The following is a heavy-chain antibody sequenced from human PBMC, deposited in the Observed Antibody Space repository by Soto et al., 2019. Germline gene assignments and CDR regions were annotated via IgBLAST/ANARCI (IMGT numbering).Heavy chain of an antibody. J-gene: IGHJ3*02. V-gene: IGHV1-69*01. CDR1: GGTFSSYA. D-gene: IGHD2-15*01. Sequence: SVKVSCKSSGGTFSSYAISWVRQAPGQGLEWMGGIIPIFGTANYAQKFQGRVTITADESTSTAYMELSSLRSEDTAVYYCASKGYCSGGSCYSPNAFDIWGQGTMVTVSS. CDR3: ASKGYCSGGSCYSPNAFDI. CDR2: IIPIFGTA.